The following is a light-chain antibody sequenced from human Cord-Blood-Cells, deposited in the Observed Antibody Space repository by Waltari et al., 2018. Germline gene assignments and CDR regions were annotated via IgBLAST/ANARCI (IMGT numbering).Light chain of an antibody. CDR1: QSVSSY. J-gene: IGKJ1*01. Sequence: EIVFTQSPATLSLSPGERATLSGRARQSVSSYVAWYQQKPGQAPRLLIYDASNRATGIPARFSGSGSGPDFTLTISSLGPEDCAVYYCQQRSNWPPTFGQGTQVEIE. CDR3: QQRSNWPPT. CDR2: DAS. V-gene: IGKV3-11*01.